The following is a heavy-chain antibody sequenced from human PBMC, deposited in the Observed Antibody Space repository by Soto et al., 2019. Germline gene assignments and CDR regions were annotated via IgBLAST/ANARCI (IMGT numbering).Heavy chain of an antibody. CDR3: ARDWGTPGRGSAVGYYYHYGMDV. CDR1: ELTFNTYW. D-gene: IGHD6-19*01. J-gene: IGHJ6*02. V-gene: IGHV3-7*05. Sequence: EVQLVESGGGLVQPGGSLRLSCLASELTFNTYWMNWVRQAPGRGLEWVANIKEDGSEKNYVDSVKGRFTISRDNAKNSLYLQMNSLRGEDTAVYFCARDWGTPGRGSAVGYYYHYGMDVWGQGTTVTVSS. CDR2: IKEDGSEK.